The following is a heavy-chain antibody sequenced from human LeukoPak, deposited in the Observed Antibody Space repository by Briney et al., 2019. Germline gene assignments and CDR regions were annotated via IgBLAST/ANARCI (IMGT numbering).Heavy chain of an antibody. CDR3: ARTFKTTVTTRRPNFDY. CDR2: ISAYNGNT. V-gene: IGHV1-18*01. Sequence: ASAKVSCKASGYTFTSYGISWVRQAPGQGLEWMGWISAYNGNTNYAQKLQGRVTMTTDTSTSTAYMELRSLRSDDTAVYYCARTFKTTVTTRRPNFDYWGQGTLVTVSS. J-gene: IGHJ4*02. D-gene: IGHD4-17*01. CDR1: GYTFTSYG.